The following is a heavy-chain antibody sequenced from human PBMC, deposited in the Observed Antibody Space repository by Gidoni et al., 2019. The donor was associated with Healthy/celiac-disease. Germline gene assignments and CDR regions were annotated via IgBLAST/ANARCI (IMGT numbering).Heavy chain of an antibody. D-gene: IGHD3-10*01. J-gene: IGHJ6*04. V-gene: IGHV3-23*01. CDR1: GITFGSYC. CDR3: AKFAFLWLKGYYGMDV. Sequence: EVQRWESGGGSVQPGGSLRLSGAASGITFGSYCMSWGRQAPGRGLEWVSAMSGSGGSTYYADSVKGRFTIFSDNTKNTLYLQMNSLRAEDTAVYYCAKFAFLWLKGYYGMDVWGKGTTVTVSS. CDR2: MSGSGGST.